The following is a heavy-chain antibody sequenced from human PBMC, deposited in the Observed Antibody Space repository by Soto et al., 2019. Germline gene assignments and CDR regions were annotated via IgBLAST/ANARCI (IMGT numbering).Heavy chain of an antibody. CDR3: ARVYSGSYSDY. Sequence: SETLSLTCAVSGGSISSNNLWSWVRQPPGKGLEWIGEIFHSGSTNYNPSLKTRVTISVDKSKNQFSLKLSSVTAADTAVYYCARVYSGSYSDYWGQGTLVTVSS. CDR2: IFHSGST. J-gene: IGHJ4*02. D-gene: IGHD1-26*01. V-gene: IGHV4-4*02. CDR1: GGSISSNNL.